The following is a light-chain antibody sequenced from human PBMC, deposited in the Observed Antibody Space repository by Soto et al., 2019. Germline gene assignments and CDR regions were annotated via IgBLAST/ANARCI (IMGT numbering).Light chain of an antibody. Sequence: EIVLTQSPVTLSLSPGERATLSCRASQSVTTFLAWYQQKPGQAPRLLIYDASKRATGIPARFSGSGSGTDFTLTISSLEPEDFAVYYCQQRTNWPLTFGGGTKVVSK. CDR2: DAS. J-gene: IGKJ4*01. CDR1: QSVTTF. V-gene: IGKV3-11*01. CDR3: QQRTNWPLT.